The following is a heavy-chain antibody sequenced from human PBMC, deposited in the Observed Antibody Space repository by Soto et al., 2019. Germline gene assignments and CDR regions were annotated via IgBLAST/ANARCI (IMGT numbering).Heavy chain of an antibody. D-gene: IGHD2-15*01. V-gene: IGHV4-30-2*01. CDR3: ARGAHDGSGFDY. CDR2: IYHSGFA. CDR1: GDSIGGSGDS. J-gene: IGHJ4*02. Sequence: QLHLQESGSRLVKPSQTLSLTCAVSGDSIGGSGDSWSWIRQPPGKGLECIGYIYHSGFASYNPSLRSGVSISVDRSKNQFSLTLISVTAADTAVYYCARGAHDGSGFDYWGQGALVTVSS.